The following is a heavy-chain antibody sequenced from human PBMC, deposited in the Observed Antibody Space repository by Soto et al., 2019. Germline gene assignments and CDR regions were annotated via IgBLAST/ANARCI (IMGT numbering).Heavy chain of an antibody. J-gene: IGHJ5*02. Sequence: GASVKVSCKASGYTFTGYYMHWVRQAPGQGLEWMGWINPNSGGTNYAQKFQGWVTMTRDTSISTAYMELSRLRSDDTAVYYCARGVADSSGSKDWFDPWGQGTLVTV. CDR2: INPNSGGT. CDR1: GYTFTGYY. D-gene: IGHD3-22*01. CDR3: ARGVADSSGSKDWFDP. V-gene: IGHV1-2*04.